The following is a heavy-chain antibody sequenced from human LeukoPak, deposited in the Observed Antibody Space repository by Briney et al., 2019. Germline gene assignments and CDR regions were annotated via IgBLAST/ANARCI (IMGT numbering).Heavy chain of an antibody. CDR2: RYYSGST. J-gene: IGHJ4*02. D-gene: IGHD3-9*01. CDR1: SGSVNSSIYY. Sequence: SETLSLTCTVSSGSVNSSIYYWAWIRQPPGKGLEWIGSRYYSGSTYYNPSLKSRVTISVDTSKNQVSLKVRSVTAADTAVYYCARQDILTGYYFFDYWGQGTLVSVSS. V-gene: IGHV4-39*01. CDR3: ARQDILTGYYFFDY.